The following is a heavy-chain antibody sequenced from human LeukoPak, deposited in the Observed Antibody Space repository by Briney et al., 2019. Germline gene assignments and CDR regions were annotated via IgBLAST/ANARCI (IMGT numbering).Heavy chain of an antibody. V-gene: IGHV5-51*01. CDR3: ARLGVGVTLVH. J-gene: IGHJ4*01. Sequence: GESLKISFKGPGYSFTSYWIGWVRKMLGKGLEWMGNIYPGDFDTRYSPSFQGQVTISADKSISTAYLQWSSLKASDTAMYYCARLGVGVTLVHWGHGTLVTVSS. CDR1: GYSFTSYW. CDR2: IYPGDFDT. D-gene: IGHD2-15*01.